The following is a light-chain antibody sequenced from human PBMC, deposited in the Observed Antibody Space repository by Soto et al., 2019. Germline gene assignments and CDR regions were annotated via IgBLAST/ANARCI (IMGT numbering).Light chain of an antibody. Sequence: QSALTQPASVSGSPGQSITISCTGTSSDVGSYNLVSWYQQHPGKAPKLMIYEDNKRPSGVSNRFSGSKSGYTASLTISGLQAEDEADYYCCSYARTSTYVFGSGTKVTVL. V-gene: IGLV2-23*01. CDR3: CSYARTSTYV. J-gene: IGLJ1*01. CDR1: SSDVGSYNL. CDR2: EDN.